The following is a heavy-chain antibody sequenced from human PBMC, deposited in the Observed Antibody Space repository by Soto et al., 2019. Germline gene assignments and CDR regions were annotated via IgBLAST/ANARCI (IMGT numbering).Heavy chain of an antibody. CDR3: ARGGYSSGWYARFDP. D-gene: IGHD6-19*01. J-gene: IGHJ5*02. V-gene: IGHV4-59*01. CDR1: GGSISSYY. CDR2: IYYSGST. Sequence: LSLTCTVSGGSISSYYWSWIRQPPGKGLEWIGYIYYSGSTNYNPSLKSRVTISVDTSKNQFSLKLSSVTAADTAVYYCARGGYSSGWYARFDPWGQGTLVTVSS.